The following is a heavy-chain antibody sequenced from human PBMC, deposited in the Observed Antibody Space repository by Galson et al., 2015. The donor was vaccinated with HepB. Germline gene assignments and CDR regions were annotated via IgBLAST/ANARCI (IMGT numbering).Heavy chain of an antibody. Sequence: SLRLSCAASGFTFSSYAMHWVRQAPGKGLEYVSAISSNGGSTYYADSVKGRFTISRDNSKNTLYLQMSSLRAEDTAVYYCVKDLFGLRKSPPRSSPRRETIDYWGQGTLVTVSS. D-gene: IGHD3-3*01. J-gene: IGHJ4*02. CDR3: VKDLFGLRKSPPRSSPRRETIDY. V-gene: IGHV3-64D*06. CDR1: GFTFSSYA. CDR2: ISSNGGST.